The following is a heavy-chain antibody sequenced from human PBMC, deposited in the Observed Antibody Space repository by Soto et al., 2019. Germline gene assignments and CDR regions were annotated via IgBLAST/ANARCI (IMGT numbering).Heavy chain of an antibody. V-gene: IGHV3-33*01. Sequence: GGSLRLSCAASGFTFSSYGMHWVRQAPGKGLEWVAVIWYDGSNKYYADSVKGRFTISRDNSKNPLYLQMNSLRAEDTAVYYCARVGPRFLEWLLPDYYYYYGMDVWGQGTTVTVSS. CDR2: IWYDGSNK. CDR1: GFTFSSYG. J-gene: IGHJ6*02. CDR3: ARVGPRFLEWLLPDYYYYYGMDV. D-gene: IGHD3-3*01.